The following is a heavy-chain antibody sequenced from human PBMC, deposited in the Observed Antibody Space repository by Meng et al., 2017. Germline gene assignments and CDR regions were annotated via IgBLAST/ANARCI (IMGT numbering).Heavy chain of an antibody. V-gene: IGHV1-2*06. CDR2: INPNSGGT. CDR3: ARGTKYYYDSSGYYLV. D-gene: IGHD3-22*01. J-gene: IGHJ4*02. CDR1: GYTFTGYY. Sequence: QVELGQSGAEVKKPWASVKVSCKASGYTFTGYYMHWVRQAPGQGLEWMGRINPNSGGTNYAQKFQGRVTMTRDTSISTAYMELSRLRSDDTAVYYCARGTKYYYDSSGYYLVWGQGTLVTVSS.